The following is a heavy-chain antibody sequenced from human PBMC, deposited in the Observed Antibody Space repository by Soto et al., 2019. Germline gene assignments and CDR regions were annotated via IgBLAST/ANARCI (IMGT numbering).Heavy chain of an antibody. CDR1: GGTFSSYA. Sequence: QVQLVQSGAEVKKPGSSVKVSCNASGGTFSSYAIRWVRQAPGQGLEWMGGIIPIFGTANYAQKFQGRVTITADESTSTAYKELSSLRSEDTAVYYCAREKVVVAATHYYYYGMDVWGQGTTVTVSS. J-gene: IGHJ6*02. D-gene: IGHD2-15*01. CDR3: AREKVVVAATHYYYYGMDV. CDR2: IIPIFGTA. V-gene: IGHV1-69*12.